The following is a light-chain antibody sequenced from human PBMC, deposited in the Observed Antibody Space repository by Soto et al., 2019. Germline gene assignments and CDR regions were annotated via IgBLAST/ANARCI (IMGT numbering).Light chain of an antibody. J-gene: IGLJ2*01. CDR3: WSYAGNTIFV. Sequence: QSVLTQPLSASASPGQRVTISCTGTNNDVGGYKLVSWYQQHPGKVPKVVIYEGSKRPSGVSNRFSGSKSGNTASLTISGLQAEDEAYYYCWSYAGNTIFVFGGGTKVTVL. CDR1: NNDVGGYKL. CDR2: EGS. V-gene: IGLV2-23*03.